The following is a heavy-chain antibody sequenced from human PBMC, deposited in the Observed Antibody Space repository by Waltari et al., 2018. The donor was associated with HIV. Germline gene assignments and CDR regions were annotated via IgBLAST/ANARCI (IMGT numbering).Heavy chain of an antibody. V-gene: IGHV4-39*01. CDR1: GGSISTSRYS. J-gene: IGHJ4*02. Sequence: QLQLQESGPGLVKPSETLSLTRTVSGGSISTSRYSWGWFRQPPGKGPEWIGSIYYSGSTYYNPSLKSRVTISVDTSKNQFSLKLSSVTAADTAVYYCARHSLTYYYDSSGYSVAFDYWGQGTLVTVSS. CDR3: ARHSLTYYYDSSGYSVAFDY. D-gene: IGHD3-22*01. CDR2: IYYSGST.